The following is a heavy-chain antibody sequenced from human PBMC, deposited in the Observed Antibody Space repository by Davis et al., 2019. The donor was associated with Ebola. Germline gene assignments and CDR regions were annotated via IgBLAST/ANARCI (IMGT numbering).Heavy chain of an antibody. CDR3: ARDLGGSSSDY. Sequence: GESLKISCAASGFTFSSYGMHWVRQAPGKGLEWVAVIWYDGSNKYYADSVKGRFTISRDNSKNTLYLQMNSLRAEDTAVYYCARDLGGSSSDYWGQGTLVTVSS. CDR2: IWYDGSNK. V-gene: IGHV3-33*01. D-gene: IGHD6-6*01. CDR1: GFTFSSYG. J-gene: IGHJ4*02.